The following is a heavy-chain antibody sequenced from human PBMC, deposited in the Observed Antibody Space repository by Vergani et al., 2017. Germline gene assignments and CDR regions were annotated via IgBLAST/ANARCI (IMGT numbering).Heavy chain of an antibody. J-gene: IGHJ6*03. V-gene: IGHV1-46*03. CDR2: INPSGGST. Sequence: QVQLVQSGAEVKKPGASVKVSCKASGYTFTSYYMHWVRPAPGQGLEWMGIINPSGGSTSYAQKFQGRVTMTRDTPTSTVYMELSSLRSEDTAVYYCARSSSVGYYYYYMDVWGKGTTVTVSS. CDR3: ARSSSVGYYYYYMDV. CDR1: GYTFTSYY. D-gene: IGHD6-6*01.